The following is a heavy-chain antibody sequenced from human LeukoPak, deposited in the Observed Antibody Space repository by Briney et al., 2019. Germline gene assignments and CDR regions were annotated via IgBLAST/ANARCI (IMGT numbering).Heavy chain of an antibody. Sequence: SETLSLTCTVSGGSISSYYWSWIRQPPGKGLEWIGYIYYSGSTNYNPSLKSRVTISVDTSKNQFSLKLSSVTAADTAVYYCARGPWYFDYWGQGTLVTVSS. V-gene: IGHV4-59*01. J-gene: IGHJ4*02. CDR2: IYYSGST. CDR3: ARGPWYFDY. CDR1: GGSISSYY.